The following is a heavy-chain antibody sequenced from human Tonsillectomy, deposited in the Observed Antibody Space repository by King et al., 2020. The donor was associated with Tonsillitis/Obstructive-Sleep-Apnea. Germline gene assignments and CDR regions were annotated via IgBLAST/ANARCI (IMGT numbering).Heavy chain of an antibody. J-gene: IGHJ3*02. Sequence: MQLVQSGGGLVQPGRSLRLSCAASGFTFDDHVMHWVRQGPGKGLEWVSGISWNGGSIGYADSVKGRFTISRDNAKNSLYLQMNSLRAEDTALYYCAKDRYESTVGDDFDIWGQGTMVTVSS. D-gene: IGHD3-22*01. CDR3: AKDRYESTVGDDFDI. CDR2: ISWNGGSI. V-gene: IGHV3-9*01. CDR1: GFTFDDHV.